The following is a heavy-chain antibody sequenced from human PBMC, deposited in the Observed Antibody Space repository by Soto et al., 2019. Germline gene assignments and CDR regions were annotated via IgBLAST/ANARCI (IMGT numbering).Heavy chain of an antibody. D-gene: IGHD5-12*01. CDR1: GDSFNDYY. CDR2: INPNGGAT. J-gene: IGHJ6*03. Sequence: ASVKVSCKTSGDSFNDYYIHWVRQAPGQGLEWMGWINPNGGATKYAQKFQGRVTVTRDTSIRTVYMELSSLRSDDTAVYYCARESGGATATLDYYYFYMAVWAKGTTVTVSS. CDR3: ARESGGATATLDYYYFYMAV. V-gene: IGHV1-2*02.